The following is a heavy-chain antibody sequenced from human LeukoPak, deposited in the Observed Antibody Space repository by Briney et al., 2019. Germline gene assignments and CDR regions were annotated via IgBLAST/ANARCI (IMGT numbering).Heavy chain of an antibody. CDR1: GYTFTGCY. Sequence: ASVKVSCKASGYTFTGCYMHWVRQAPGQGLEWMGWINPNSGGTNYAQKFQGRVTMTRDTSISTAYMELSRLRSDDTAVYYCARGWSGSYYSHYYYYMDVRGKGTTATVSS. J-gene: IGHJ6*03. V-gene: IGHV1-2*02. D-gene: IGHD1-26*01. CDR2: INPNSGGT. CDR3: ARGWSGSYYSHYYYYMDV.